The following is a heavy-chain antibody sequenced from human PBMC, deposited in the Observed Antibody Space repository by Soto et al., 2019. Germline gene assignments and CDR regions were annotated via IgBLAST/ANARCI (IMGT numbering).Heavy chain of an antibody. Sequence: ASVKVSFKASGYTFTKYGISWVRQAPGQGLEWMGWINVYNGNTEYVEKFQGRVTMTEDTSTDTAYMELSSLRSEDTAVYYCATDPPYYYGSGKSHWGQGTLVTVSS. CDR1: GYTFTKYG. CDR2: INVYNGNT. CDR3: ATDPPYYYGSGKSH. D-gene: IGHD3-10*01. V-gene: IGHV1-18*01. J-gene: IGHJ4*02.